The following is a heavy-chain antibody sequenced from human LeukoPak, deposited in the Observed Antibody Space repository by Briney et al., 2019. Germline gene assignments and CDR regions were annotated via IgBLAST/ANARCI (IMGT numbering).Heavy chain of an antibody. V-gene: IGHV1-3*01. CDR2: INAGNGNT. D-gene: IGHD1-26*01. J-gene: IGHJ4*02. CDR1: GYTFTSYA. CDR3: ARAPGGGGGATIFDY. Sequence: ASVKVSCKASGYTFTSYAMHWVRQAPGQRLEWMGWINAGNGNTKYSQKFQGRVTITRDTSASTAYMELSSLRSEDTAVYYCARAPGGGGGATIFDYWGQGTLVTVSS.